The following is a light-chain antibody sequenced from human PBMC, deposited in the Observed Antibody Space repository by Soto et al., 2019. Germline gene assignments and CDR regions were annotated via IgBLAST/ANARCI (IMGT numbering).Light chain of an antibody. J-gene: IGKJ2*01. CDR2: GAS. CDR3: LQDYNYPRT. Sequence: EIIMTQSPATLSVSPGEGATLSCRTSHSISTNLAWYQHKRGQSPRLLVYGASTRATGVPARFSGSGSGAEFTLSISSLQSEDFATYYCLQDYNYPRTFGQGTKLEIK. V-gene: IGKV3-15*01. CDR1: HSISTN.